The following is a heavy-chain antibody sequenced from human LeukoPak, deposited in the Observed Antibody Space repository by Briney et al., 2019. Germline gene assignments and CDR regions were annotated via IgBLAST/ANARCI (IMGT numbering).Heavy chain of an antibody. D-gene: IGHD5-24*01. J-gene: IGHJ4*02. CDR3: ARDGDMATIENYFDH. Sequence: KSSETLSLTCTVSGGSISSSSYYWGWIRQPPGMGLEWIGSIYYSGSTHYNPSLKSRVTISVDTSKNQFYLKLSSVTAADTAVYYCARDGDMATIENYFDHWGQGTLVTVSS. V-gene: IGHV4-39*07. CDR2: IYYSGST. CDR1: GGSISSSSYY.